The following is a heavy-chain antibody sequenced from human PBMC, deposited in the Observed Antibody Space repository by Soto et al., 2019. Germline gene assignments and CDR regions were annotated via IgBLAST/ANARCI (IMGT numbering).Heavy chain of an antibody. J-gene: IGHJ5*02. D-gene: IGHD1-26*01. V-gene: IGHV4-61*01. CDR1: GDSLSSGRYY. Sequence: SETLSLTCTVSGDSLSSGRYYWTWIRQSPGKGLEWIGYVYHVGTTKYNPSPNNRASIMLDTSKSQFSLRLRSVTAADTAVYFCARESIVGDTRFDPWGHGTLVTVSS. CDR3: ARESIVGDTRFDP. CDR2: VYHVGTT.